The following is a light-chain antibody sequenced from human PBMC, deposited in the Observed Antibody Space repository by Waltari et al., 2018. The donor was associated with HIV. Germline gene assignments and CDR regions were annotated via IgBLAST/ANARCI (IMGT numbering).Light chain of an antibody. V-gene: IGLV2-23*02. Sequence: QSALTQPASVSGSPGQSITISCTGTSSDVGSYDLVSWYQQHAGKAPKLMIYEVPTRPAGVSNRFSGSKSGNTASLTISGLQAEDEADYYCCSYGGSSTFVVFGGGTKLTVL. CDR1: SSDVGSYDL. J-gene: IGLJ3*02. CDR3: CSYGGSSTFVV. CDR2: EVP.